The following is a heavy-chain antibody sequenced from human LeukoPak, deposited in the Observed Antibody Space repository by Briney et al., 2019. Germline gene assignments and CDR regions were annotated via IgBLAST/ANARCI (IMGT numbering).Heavy chain of an antibody. CDR3: ARDIFWGFDP. CDR2: IKQDGSEK. V-gene: IGHV3-7*05. J-gene: IGHJ5*02. CDR1: GFTFSSHW. D-gene: IGHD3-9*01. Sequence: GGSLRLSCAASGFTFSSHWMSWVRQAPGKGLEWVANIKQDGSEKNYVDSVKGRFTISRDNAKNSLYLQMNSLRAEDTAVYYCARDIFWGFDPWGQGTLVTVSS.